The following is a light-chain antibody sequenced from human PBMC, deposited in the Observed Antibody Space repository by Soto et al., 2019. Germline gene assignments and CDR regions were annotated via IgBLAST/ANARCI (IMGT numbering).Light chain of an antibody. CDR2: DDN. V-gene: IGLV3-21*02. CDR1: NIGSKS. J-gene: IGLJ2*01. CDR3: QVLDSSSYHVG. Sequence: SYELTQSPSVSVAPGQTDRISCGGDNIGSKSVHWYHQRPGQAPVLVVYDDNDRPSGIPERFSGSNSGNTATLTISRVEAGDEAAYYCQVLDSSSYHVGFGGGTKLTVL.